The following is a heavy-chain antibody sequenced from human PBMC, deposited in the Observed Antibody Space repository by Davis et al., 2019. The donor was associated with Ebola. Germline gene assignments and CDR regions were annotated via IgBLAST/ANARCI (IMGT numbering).Heavy chain of an antibody. CDR3: TSSLATFDY. CDR1: GFTFSSYW. J-gene: IGHJ4*02. V-gene: IGHV3-7*01. Sequence: GGSLRLSCAASGFTFSSYWMSWVRQAPGKGLEGVANIKQDGSEKYYADSVKGRFTISRDNSKNTLYLQMNSLRAEDTAVYYCTSSLATFDYWGQGTLVTVSS. CDR2: IKQDGSEK.